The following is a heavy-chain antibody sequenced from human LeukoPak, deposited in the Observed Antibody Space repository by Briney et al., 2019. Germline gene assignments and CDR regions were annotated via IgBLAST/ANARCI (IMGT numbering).Heavy chain of an antibody. D-gene: IGHD6-19*01. J-gene: IGHJ4*02. V-gene: IGHV3-43*02. CDR1: GFTFDDYA. CDR2: ISGDGNIT. CDR3: ARADYSSDWYVCDY. Sequence: QPGGSLRLSCAASGFTFDDYAMHWVRQAPGKGLEWVSLISGDGNITYYADSVKGRFTISRDNSKNSLYLQMNSLRTEDTAFYYCARADYSSDWYVCDYWGQGTLVTVSS.